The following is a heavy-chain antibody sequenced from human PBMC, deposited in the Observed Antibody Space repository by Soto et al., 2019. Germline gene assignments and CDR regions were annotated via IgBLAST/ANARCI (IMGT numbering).Heavy chain of an antibody. CDR2: IYYSGST. CDR1: GGSISSSSYY. J-gene: IGHJ6*02. V-gene: IGHV4-39*01. Sequence: SETLSLTCTVSGGSISSSSYYWGWIRQPPGKGLEWIGSIYYSGSTYYNPSLKSRVTISVDTSKNQFSLKLSSVTAADTAVYYCARLPGWYSSSYRGRYYYGMDVWGQGTTVTVSS. D-gene: IGHD6-6*01. CDR3: ARLPGWYSSSYRGRYYYGMDV.